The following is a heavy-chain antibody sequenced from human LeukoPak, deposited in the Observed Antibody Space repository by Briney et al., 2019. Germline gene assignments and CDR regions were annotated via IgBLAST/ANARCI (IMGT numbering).Heavy chain of an antibody. J-gene: IGHJ6*02. D-gene: IGHD5-18*01. V-gene: IGHV4-39*01. Sequence: SETLSLTCTVSGGSISSSSYYWGWIRQPPGKGLEWIGSIYYSGSTYYNPSLKSRVTISVDTSKNQLSLKLSSVTAADTAVYYCARRVGADTAMVGYYYYGMDVWGQGTTVTVSS. CDR2: IYYSGST. CDR3: ARRVGADTAMVGYYYYGMDV. CDR1: GGSISSSSYY.